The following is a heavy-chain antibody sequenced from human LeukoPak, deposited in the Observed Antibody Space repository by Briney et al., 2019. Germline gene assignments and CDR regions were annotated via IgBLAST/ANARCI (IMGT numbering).Heavy chain of an antibody. Sequence: SETLSLTCAVYGESFSGYYWSWNRQPPGKGLEWIGEINHSGSTNYNPSLKSRVTISVDTSKNQFSLKLSSVTAADTAVYYCARGVVIAPQTFDYWGQGTLVTVSS. D-gene: IGHD2-21*01. V-gene: IGHV4-34*01. J-gene: IGHJ4*02. CDR1: GESFSGYY. CDR3: ARGVVIAPQTFDY. CDR2: INHSGST.